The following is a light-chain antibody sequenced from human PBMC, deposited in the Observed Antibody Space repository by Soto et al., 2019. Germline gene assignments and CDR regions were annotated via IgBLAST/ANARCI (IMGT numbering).Light chain of an antibody. J-gene: IGLJ1*01. CDR1: SSNIGAGYD. V-gene: IGLV1-40*01. CDR2: GNG. Sequence: QSVLTQPPSVSGAPGQRVTISCTGSSSNIGAGYDVHWYQQLPGTAPKLLIYGNGNRPSGVPDRVSGSKSGTSASLAITGLQAEDEADYYCQSYDSSLSGSEVFGTGTKVTVL. CDR3: QSYDSSLSGSEV.